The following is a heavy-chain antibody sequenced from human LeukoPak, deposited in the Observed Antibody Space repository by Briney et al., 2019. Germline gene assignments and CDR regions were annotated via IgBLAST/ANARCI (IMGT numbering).Heavy chain of an antibody. J-gene: IGHJ5*02. Sequence: PGGSLRLSCAASGFTFSSYGMHWVRQAPGKGLEWVAFIRYDGSNKYYADSVRGRFTISRDNSKNTLYLQMNSLRAEDTAVYYCAKDPVPYSSSWYRWFDPWGLGTLVTVSS. CDR1: GFTFSSYG. CDR3: AKDPVPYSSSWYRWFDP. V-gene: IGHV3-30*02. D-gene: IGHD6-13*01. CDR2: IRYDGSNK.